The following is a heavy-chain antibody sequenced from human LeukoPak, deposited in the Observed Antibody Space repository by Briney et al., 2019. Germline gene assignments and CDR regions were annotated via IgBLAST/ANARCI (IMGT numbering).Heavy chain of an antibody. CDR2: IYYSGST. CDR1: GGSIRSSTDY. CDR3: ARDDYGGLNWFDP. V-gene: IGHV4-39*07. D-gene: IGHD4-23*01. J-gene: IGHJ5*02. Sequence: PSETLSLTCTVSGGSIRSSTDYWGWIRQPPGKGLEWIGSIYYSGSTYYNPSLKSRVTISVDTSKNQFSLKLSSVTAADTAVYYCARDDYGGLNWFDPWGQGTLVTVSS.